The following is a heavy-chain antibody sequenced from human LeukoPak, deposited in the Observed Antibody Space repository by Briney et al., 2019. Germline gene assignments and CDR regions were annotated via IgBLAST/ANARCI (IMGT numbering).Heavy chain of an antibody. CDR1: GFTFSGSA. J-gene: IGHJ6*03. D-gene: IGHD3-22*01. CDR2: IRSKANSYAT. Sequence: GGSLRLSCAASGFTFSGSAIHWVRQASGKGLEWVGRIRSKANSYATAYAASVKGRFTISRDDSKNTAYLQMNSLKTEDTAVYYCTRSESSRYQLRGAIATIDYYYYMDVWGKGTTVTISS. CDR3: TRSESSRYQLRGAIATIDYYYYMDV. V-gene: IGHV3-73*01.